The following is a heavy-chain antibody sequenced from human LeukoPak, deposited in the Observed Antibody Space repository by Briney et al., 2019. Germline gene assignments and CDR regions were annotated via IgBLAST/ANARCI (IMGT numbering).Heavy chain of an antibody. CDR3: AKDLPPYSGYDSLTLDY. Sequence: GGSLRLSCAASGFTFSSYGMHWVRQAPGKGLEWVAFIRYDGSNKYYADSVKGGFTISRDNSKNTLYLQMNSLRAEDTAVYYCAKDLPPYSGYDSLTLDYWGQGTLVTVSS. D-gene: IGHD5-12*01. CDR2: IRYDGSNK. V-gene: IGHV3-30*02. CDR1: GFTFSSYG. J-gene: IGHJ4*02.